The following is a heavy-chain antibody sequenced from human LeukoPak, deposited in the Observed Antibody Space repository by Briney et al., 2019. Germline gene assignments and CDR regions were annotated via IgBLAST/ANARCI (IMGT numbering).Heavy chain of an antibody. V-gene: IGHV4-34*01. D-gene: IGHD2-15*01. J-gene: IGHJ4*02. Sequence: XXIGEINHSGSTNYNPSLKSRVTISVDTSKNQFSLKLSSVTAADTAVYYCARGGEDIVVVVAAKLYYFDYWGQGTLVTVSS. CDR3: ARGGEDIVVVVAAKLYYFDY. CDR2: INHSGST.